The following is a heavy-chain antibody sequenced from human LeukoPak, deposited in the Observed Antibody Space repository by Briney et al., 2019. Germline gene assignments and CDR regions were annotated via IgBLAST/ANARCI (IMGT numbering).Heavy chain of an antibody. V-gene: IGHV1-24*01. D-gene: IGHD5-24*01. J-gene: IGHJ4*02. CDR3: ATEMAGWATVGK. CDR1: GYTLPEFA. CDR2: FDPEEGKT. Sequence: GASVKVSCKASGYTLPEFAMHWVRQAPGKVLEWMGGFDPEEGKTIYAQKFQGRVTMTEDKSTDTAYMELSRLKSEDTAVYYCATEMAGWATVGKWGQGTLVTVSA.